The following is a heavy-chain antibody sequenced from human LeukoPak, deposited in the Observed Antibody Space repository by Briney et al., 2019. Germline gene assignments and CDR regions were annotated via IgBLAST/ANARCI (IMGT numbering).Heavy chain of an antibody. CDR1: GFTFSVYA. J-gene: IGHJ4*02. Sequence: GGSLRLSCSASGFTFSVYAIHWVRQAPGKGLEYVSTIISNGGSTYYADSVKGRFTISRDNSKNTVSLQMGSLRAEDTALYYCVKDGLAFCGGDCYSYFDYWGQGTLVTVSS. CDR2: IISNGGST. V-gene: IGHV3-64D*06. D-gene: IGHD2-21*02. CDR3: VKDGLAFCGGDCYSYFDY.